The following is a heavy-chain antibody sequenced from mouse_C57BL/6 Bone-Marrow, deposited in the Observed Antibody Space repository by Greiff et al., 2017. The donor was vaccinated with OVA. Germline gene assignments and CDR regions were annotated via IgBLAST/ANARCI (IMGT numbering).Heavy chain of an antibody. D-gene: IGHD1-1*01. CDR2: IYPRSGNT. CDR1: GYTFTSYG. Sequence: LQESGAELARPGASVKLSCKASGYTFTSYGISWVKQRTGQGLEWIGEIYPRSGNTYYNEKFKGKATLTADKSSSTAYMELRSLTSEDSAVYFCARRGKTLSWFAYWGQGTLVTVSA. J-gene: IGHJ3*01. V-gene: IGHV1-81*01. CDR3: ARRGKTLSWFAY.